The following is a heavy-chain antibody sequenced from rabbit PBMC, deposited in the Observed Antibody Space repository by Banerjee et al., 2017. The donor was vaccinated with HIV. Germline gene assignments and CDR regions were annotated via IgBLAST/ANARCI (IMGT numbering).Heavy chain of an antibody. Sequence: QEQLVESGGGLVTLGGSLKLSCKASGIDFSSYGISWVRQAPGKGLEWIAYIYTGSSSNTYYASWAKGRFTISKTSSTTVTLQMTSLTAADTASYFCARDLAGVIGWNFNLWGPGTLVTVS. J-gene: IGHJ4*01. CDR1: GIDFSSYG. CDR3: ARDLAGVIGWNFNL. D-gene: IGHD4-1*01. CDR2: IYTGSSSNT. V-gene: IGHV1S45*01.